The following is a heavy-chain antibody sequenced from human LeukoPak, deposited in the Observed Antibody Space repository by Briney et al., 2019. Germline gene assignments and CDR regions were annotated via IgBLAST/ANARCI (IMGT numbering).Heavy chain of an antibody. Sequence: GGSLRLSCAGTGFTFSNYWMTWVRQAPGKGLEWVANIKQDGSERDYVDSVKGRFTISRDDAKNSLYLQMNSLRAEDTAVYYCARGITMANWGQGTLVTVSS. J-gene: IGHJ4*02. CDR2: IKQDGSER. D-gene: IGHD3-10*01. CDR3: ARGITMAN. CDR1: GFTFSNYW. V-gene: IGHV3-7*04.